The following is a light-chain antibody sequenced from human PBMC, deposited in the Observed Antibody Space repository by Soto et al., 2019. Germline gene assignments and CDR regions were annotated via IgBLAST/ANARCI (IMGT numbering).Light chain of an antibody. Sequence: EIVLTQSPGTLSLSPGERATLSCRASQSVSSSYLAWYQQTPGQAPRLLIYGASSRATGIPARFSGSGSGTDFTLTISSLEPEDFGVYYCQQRSNWPPVTFGGGTKVDIK. CDR3: QQRSNWPPVT. CDR2: GAS. CDR1: QSVSSSY. J-gene: IGKJ4*01. V-gene: IGKV3D-20*02.